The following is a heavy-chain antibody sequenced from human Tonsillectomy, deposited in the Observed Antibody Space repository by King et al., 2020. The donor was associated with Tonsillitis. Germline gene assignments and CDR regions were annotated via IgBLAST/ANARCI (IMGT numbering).Heavy chain of an antibody. J-gene: IGHJ6*03. CDR3: AGDPYRSGPYDFWSGYYAYYYYYMDV. D-gene: IGHD3-3*01. V-gene: IGHV3-48*01. Sequence: VQLVESGGGLVQPGGSLRLSCAASGFTFSSYSMNWVRQAPGKGLEWVSYISSSSSTIYYADSVKGRFTISRYNAKNSLYLQMNSLSAEDTAVYYCAGDPYRSGPYDFWSGYYAYYYYYMDVWGNGTTVTVSS. CDR2: ISSSSSTI. CDR1: GFTFSSYS.